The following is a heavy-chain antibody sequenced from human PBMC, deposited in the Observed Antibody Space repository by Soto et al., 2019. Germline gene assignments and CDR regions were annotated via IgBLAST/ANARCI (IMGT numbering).Heavy chain of an antibody. V-gene: IGHV3-66*01. CDR3: TRADAHCTGGRCYGVPMDV. J-gene: IGHJ6*04. CDR1: GFSVSSKY. CDR2: IQSGGRT. Sequence: EVQLVESGGGLVQPGGSLRLSCAASGFSVSSKYMSWVRQAPGKGLEWVSLIQSGGRTYYAGSVKGRYTISRDNTENTLFHQMNGLRVQAKAVYYCTRADAHCTGGRCYGVPMDVWGKGTTVTVSA. D-gene: IGHD2-15*01.